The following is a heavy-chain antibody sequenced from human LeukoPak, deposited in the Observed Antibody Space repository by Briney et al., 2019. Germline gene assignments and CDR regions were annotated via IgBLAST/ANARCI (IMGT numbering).Heavy chain of an antibody. Sequence: SETLSLTCTVSGGSISSSSYYWGWIRQPPGKGLEWIGEINHSGSTNYNPSLKSRVTISVDTSKNQFSLKLSSVTAADTAVYYCAILSGTRPDYWGQGTLVTVSS. CDR3: AILSGTRPDY. CDR2: INHSGST. CDR1: GGSISSSSYY. V-gene: IGHV4-39*07. J-gene: IGHJ4*02. D-gene: IGHD5-12*01.